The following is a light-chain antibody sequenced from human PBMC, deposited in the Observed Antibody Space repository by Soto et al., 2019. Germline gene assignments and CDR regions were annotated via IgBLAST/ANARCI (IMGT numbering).Light chain of an antibody. V-gene: IGLV2-8*01. CDR1: SSDVGGYNY. CDR3: SSYAGSSIV. CDR2: EVS. Sequence: QSVLTQPPSASGSPGQSVTISCTGTSSDVGGYNYVSWYPQRPGKAPKLMIYEVSKRPSGVPDRFSGSKSGNTASLTVSGLQAEDEADYYCSSYAGSSIVFGGGTKLTVL. J-gene: IGLJ2*01.